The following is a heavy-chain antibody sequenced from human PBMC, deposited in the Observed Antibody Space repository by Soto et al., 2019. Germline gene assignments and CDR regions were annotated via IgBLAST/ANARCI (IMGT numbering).Heavy chain of an antibody. Sequence: ASVKVSCKASGYTFTTHGVSWVRQAPGQGLEWMGYISGFNGHTDYAQKFQGRVTMTRDTSTSTVYMELSSLRSEDTAIYYCARDTSSWYRVDYWGQGTLVTSPQ. V-gene: IGHV1-18*01. CDR3: ARDTSSWYRVDY. D-gene: IGHD6-13*01. CDR2: ISGFNGHT. J-gene: IGHJ4*02. CDR1: GYTFTTHG.